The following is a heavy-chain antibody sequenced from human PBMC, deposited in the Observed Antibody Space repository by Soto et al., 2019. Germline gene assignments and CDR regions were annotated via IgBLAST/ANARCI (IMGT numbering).Heavy chain of an antibody. Sequence: QVQLVQSGAEVKKPGSSVKVSCKASGGTFSSYAISWVRQAPGQGLEWMGGIIPIFGTANYAHKFQGRVTITAXXXTXTAYMELSRLRPEDTAVYYCARERGSGSYRYDGMDVWGQGTTVTVSS. D-gene: IGHD3-10*01. CDR3: ARERGSGSYRYDGMDV. CDR1: GGTFSSYA. V-gene: IGHV1-69*12. CDR2: IIPIFGTA. J-gene: IGHJ6*02.